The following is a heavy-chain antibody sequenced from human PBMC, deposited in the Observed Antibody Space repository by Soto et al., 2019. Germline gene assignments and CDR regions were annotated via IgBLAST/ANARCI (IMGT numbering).Heavy chain of an antibody. CDR2: ISAYNGNT. CDR1: GYTFTSYG. V-gene: IGHV1-18*01. Sequence: ASVKVSCKASGYTFTSYGISWVRQAPGQGLEWMGWISAYNGNTNYAQKLQGRVTMTTDTSTSTAYMELRSLRSDDTAVYYCAGMWYNWNDGRGWYYYYGMDVWGQGTTVTVSS. D-gene: IGHD1-20*01. J-gene: IGHJ6*02. CDR3: AGMWYNWNDGRGWYYYYGMDV.